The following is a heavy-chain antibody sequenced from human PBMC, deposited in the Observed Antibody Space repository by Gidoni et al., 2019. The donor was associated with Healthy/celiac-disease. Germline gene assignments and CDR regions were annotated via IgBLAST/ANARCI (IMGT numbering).Heavy chain of an antibody. CDR2: IIPIFGTA. CDR3: ARDSYSGYDYRGYSSSWYAFDI. J-gene: IGHJ3*02. V-gene: IGHV1-69*01. Sequence: QVQLVQSGAEVKKPGSSVKVSCKASGGTFSSYAISWVRQAPGQGLEWMGGIIPIFGTANYAQKFQGRVTITADEATSTAYMELSSLRSEDTAVYYCARDSYSGYDYRGYSSSWYAFDIWGQGTMVTVSS. CDR1: GGTFSSYA. D-gene: IGHD5-12*01.